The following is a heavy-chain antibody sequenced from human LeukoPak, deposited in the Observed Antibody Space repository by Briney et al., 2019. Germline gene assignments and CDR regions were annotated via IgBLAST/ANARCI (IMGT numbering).Heavy chain of an antibody. V-gene: IGHV4-34*01. D-gene: IGHD1-26*01. CDR3: ARGRGVGATVFDY. CDR1: GGSFSGYY. CDR2: INHSGST. J-gene: IGHJ4*02. Sequence: SETLSLTCAVYGGSFSGYYWSWIRQPPGKGLEWIGEINHSGSTNYNPSLKSRVTISVDTSKNQSSLKLSSVTAADTAVYYCARGRGVGATVFDYWGQGTLVTVSS.